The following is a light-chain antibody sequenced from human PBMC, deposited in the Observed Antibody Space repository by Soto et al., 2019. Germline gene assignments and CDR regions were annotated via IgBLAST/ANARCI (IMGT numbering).Light chain of an antibody. CDR2: EVS. CDR3: TSYAGGNNVV. J-gene: IGLJ3*02. CDR1: SSDVGGYNY. Sequence: QSVLTQPPSASGSPGQSVTISCTGTSSDVGGYNYVSWYQQHPGKAPKLMIYEVSRRPSGVPDRFSGSKSGSTASLTVSGLQAEDEADYYCTSYAGGNNVVFGGGTKLTVL. V-gene: IGLV2-8*01.